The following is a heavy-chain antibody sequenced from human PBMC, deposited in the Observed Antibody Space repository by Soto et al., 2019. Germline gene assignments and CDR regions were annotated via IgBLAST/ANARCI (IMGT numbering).Heavy chain of an antibody. CDR2: IDPSDSYT. D-gene: IGHD6-19*01. V-gene: IGHV5-10-1*01. Sequence: GESLKISCKGSGYSFTSYWISWVRQMPGKGLEWMGRIDPSDSYTNYSPSIQGHVTISADKSISTAYLQWSSLKASDTAMYYCAMLIAVAGKAFDPWGQGTRVTVSS. J-gene: IGHJ5*02. CDR1: GYSFTSYW. CDR3: AMLIAVAGKAFDP.